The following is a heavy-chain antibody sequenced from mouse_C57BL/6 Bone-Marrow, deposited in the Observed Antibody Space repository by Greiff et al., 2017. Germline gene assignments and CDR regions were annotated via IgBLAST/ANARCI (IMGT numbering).Heavy chain of an antibody. Sequence: QVQLQQPGAELVKPGASVKLSCKASGYTFTSYWMSWVKQRPGQGLEWIGDIDPGGGCTNYTEKFKGKATLTVDTSSSTAYMQLSSLTSEDSAVYYCARSDYYAMYYFDYWGQGTTLTVSA. CDR3: ARSDYYAMYYFDY. J-gene: IGHJ2*01. V-gene: IGHV1-55*01. CDR2: IDPGGGCT. D-gene: IGHD2-1*01. CDR1: GYTFTSYW.